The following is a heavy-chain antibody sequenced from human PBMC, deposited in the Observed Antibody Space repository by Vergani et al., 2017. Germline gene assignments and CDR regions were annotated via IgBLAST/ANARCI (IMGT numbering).Heavy chain of an antibody. Sequence: QVQLVESGGGVVQSGRSLRLSCAASRFTFSNYAMHWVRQAPGKGLEWVAVISYDGRNKYYADSVKGRFTISRDNSKNTLYLQMNSLRAEDTAVYYCARDLKGATDAFDIWGQGTIVTVSS. D-gene: IGHD1-26*01. CDR1: RFTFSNYA. CDR3: ARDLKGATDAFDI. CDR2: ISYDGRNK. J-gene: IGHJ3*02. V-gene: IGHV3-30*04.